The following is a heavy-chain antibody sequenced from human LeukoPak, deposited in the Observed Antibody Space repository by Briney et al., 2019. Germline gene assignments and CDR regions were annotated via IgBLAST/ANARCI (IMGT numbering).Heavy chain of an antibody. CDR2: LYSDGNT. Sequence: GGSLRLSCAASGFTVITNDMTWVRQVPGKGLEWVSVLYSDGNTKYADSVQGRFTISRDNSKNTLYLEMNSLSPDDTAVYYCARGVEPLAANTLAYWGQGALVTVSS. D-gene: IGHD3-16*01. CDR1: GFTVITND. J-gene: IGHJ4*02. V-gene: IGHV3-53*01. CDR3: ARGVEPLAANTLAY.